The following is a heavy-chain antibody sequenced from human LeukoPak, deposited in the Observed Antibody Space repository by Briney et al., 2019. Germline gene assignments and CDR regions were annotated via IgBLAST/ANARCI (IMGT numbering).Heavy chain of an antibody. CDR2: IIPIFGTA. J-gene: IGHJ4*02. CDR1: GGTFGSHA. V-gene: IGHV1-69*01. CDR3: ARAGGYCSGGSCYNY. Sequence: SSVKVSCKASGGTFGSHAISWVRQAPGQGLEWMGGIIPIFGTANYAQKFQGRVTITADESTSTAYMELSSLRSEDTAVYYCARAGGYCSGGSCYNYWGQGTLVTVSS. D-gene: IGHD2-15*01.